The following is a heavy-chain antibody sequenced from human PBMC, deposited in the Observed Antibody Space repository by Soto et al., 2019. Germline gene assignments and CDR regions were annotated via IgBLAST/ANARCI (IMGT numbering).Heavy chain of an antibody. CDR1: GDSVSSNSAA. D-gene: IGHD3-16*02. CDR2: TYYRSKWYN. V-gene: IGHV6-1*01. CDR3: ARAAIYYYYVWGSYRTSYGMDV. Sequence: SQTLSLTCAISGDSVSSNSAAWNWIRQSPSRGLEWLGRTYYRSKWYNDYAVSVKSRITINPDTSKNQFSLQLNSVTPEDTAVYYCARAAIYYYYVWGSYRTSYGMDVWGQGTTVTVSS. J-gene: IGHJ6*02.